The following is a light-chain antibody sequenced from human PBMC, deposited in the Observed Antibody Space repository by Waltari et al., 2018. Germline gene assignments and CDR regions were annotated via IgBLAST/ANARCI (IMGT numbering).Light chain of an antibody. Sequence: DIQMTQSPSSVSASVGDRVTITCRASQDIRNWLAWYQQKPGKAPKLLIYAASNLQSGVPSRFSGSGSGTGFTLTISSLQPEDFATYYCQQANSFPYTFGQGTKLEIK. CDR3: QQANSFPYT. V-gene: IGKV1-12*01. CDR1: QDIRNW. CDR2: AAS. J-gene: IGKJ2*01.